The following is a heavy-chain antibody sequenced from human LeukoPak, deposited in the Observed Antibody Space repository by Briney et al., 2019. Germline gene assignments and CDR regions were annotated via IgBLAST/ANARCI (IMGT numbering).Heavy chain of an antibody. V-gene: IGHV3-74*01. CDR3: ARRSAGGSGL. D-gene: IGHD2-15*01. Sequence: PGGSLTLSCAASGFTFRSAWMHWVRQAPGKGLVWVSRIRGDGGDANYADFVKGRYTISRDNAKNSLYLQMNSPRAEDTAVYYCARRSAGGSGLWGQGTLVTVSS. CDR1: GFTFRSAW. J-gene: IGHJ4*02. CDR2: IRGDGGDA.